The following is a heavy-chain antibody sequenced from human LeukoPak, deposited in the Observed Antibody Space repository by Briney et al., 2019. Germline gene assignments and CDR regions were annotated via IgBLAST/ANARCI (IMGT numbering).Heavy chain of an antibody. CDR2: IYYSGDT. Sequence: SETLSLTCTVSGGSISSSNYYWAWIRQPPGKGLEWIGSIYYSGDTIYNPSLESRPAISLDTSKNQFSLSLNSVTAADTAVYYCARQTWLLDYWGQGILVTVSS. D-gene: IGHD5-12*01. V-gene: IGHV4-39*01. CDR1: GGSISSSNYY. CDR3: ARQTWLLDY. J-gene: IGHJ4*02.